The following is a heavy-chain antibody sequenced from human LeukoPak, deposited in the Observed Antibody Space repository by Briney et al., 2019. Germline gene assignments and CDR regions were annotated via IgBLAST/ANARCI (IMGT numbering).Heavy chain of an antibody. CDR3: ARAGTYSRDGSVDY. J-gene: IGHJ4*02. D-gene: IGHD1/OR15-1a*01. CDR2: INHSGGT. Sequence: SETLSLTCAIYGGSFSGYYWSWIRQPPGKGLEWIGEINHSGGTNYNPSLKSRVTISVDTSKNQFSLKLSSVTAADTAVYYCARAGTYSRDGSVDYWGQGTLVTVSS. V-gene: IGHV4-34*01. CDR1: GGSFSGYY.